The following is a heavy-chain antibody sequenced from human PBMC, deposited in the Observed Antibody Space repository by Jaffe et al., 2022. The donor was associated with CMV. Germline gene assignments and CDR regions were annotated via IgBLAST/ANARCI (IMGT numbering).Heavy chain of an antibody. V-gene: IGHV4-39*01. CDR2: IYYSGST. J-gene: IGHJ3*02. Sequence: QLQLQESGPGLVKPSETLSLTCTVSGGSISSSSYYWGWIRQPPGKGLEWIGSIYYSGSTYYNPSLKSRVTISVDTSKNQFSLKLSSVTAADTAVYYCASRKPQWLVPRNDAFDIWGQGTMVTVSS. CDR1: GGSISSSSYY. D-gene: IGHD6-19*01. CDR3: ASRKPQWLVPRNDAFDI.